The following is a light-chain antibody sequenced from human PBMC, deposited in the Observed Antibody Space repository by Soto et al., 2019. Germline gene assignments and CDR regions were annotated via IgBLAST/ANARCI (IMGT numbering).Light chain of an antibody. CDR1: QTISSW. CDR2: KAS. CDR3: QQYNSYSRT. Sequence: DIQMTQSPSTLSGYVGDRVTITCRASQTISSWLAWYQQKPGKAPKLLIYKASTLKSGVPSRFSGSGSGTEFTLTISSLQPDDFATYYCQQYNSYSRTLGQGTKVDIK. J-gene: IGKJ1*01. V-gene: IGKV1-5*03.